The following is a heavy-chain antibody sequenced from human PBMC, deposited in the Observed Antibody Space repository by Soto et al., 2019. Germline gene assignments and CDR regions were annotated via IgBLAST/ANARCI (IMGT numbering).Heavy chain of an antibody. CDR1: DFDFSSYG. CDR3: ARDSGWPILNFDN. J-gene: IGHJ4*02. Sequence: GSLRLSCASSDFDFSSYGIHWVRQAPGKGLEWVAASSYDGRETFYADSAKGRFTVSKEMSKNTAFLQMNALRHEDTAVYFCARDSGWPILNFDNWGQGTPVTVSS. V-gene: IGHV3-30*03. D-gene: IGHD3-10*01. CDR2: SSYDGRET.